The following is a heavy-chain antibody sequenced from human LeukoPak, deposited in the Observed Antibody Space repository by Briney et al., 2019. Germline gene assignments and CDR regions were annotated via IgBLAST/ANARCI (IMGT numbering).Heavy chain of an antibody. CDR3: ARGTYMVRGVSPFDY. Sequence: ASVKVSCKASGYXFTGYFMHWVRQAPGQGLEWMGWINPNSGGTNYAQKFQGRVTMARDTSISTAYMELSRLKSDDTAVYYCARGTYMVRGVSPFDYWGQGTLVTVSS. D-gene: IGHD3-10*01. V-gene: IGHV1-2*02. CDR1: GYXFTGYF. J-gene: IGHJ4*02. CDR2: INPNSGGT.